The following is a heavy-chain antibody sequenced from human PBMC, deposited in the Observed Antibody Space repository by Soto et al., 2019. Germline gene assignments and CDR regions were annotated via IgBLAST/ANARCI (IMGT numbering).Heavy chain of an antibody. CDR2: IYHSGST. D-gene: IGHD2-2*01. J-gene: IGHJ5*02. CDR3: ARYVRREYQLPRSYWFDP. CDR1: SGSISSSNW. Sequence: ASETLSLTCAVSSGSISSSNWWSWVRQPPGKGLEWIGEIYHSGSTNYNPSLKSRVTISVDKSKNQFSLKLSSVTAADTAVYYCARYVRREYQLPRSYWFDPWGQGTLVTVSS. V-gene: IGHV4-4*02.